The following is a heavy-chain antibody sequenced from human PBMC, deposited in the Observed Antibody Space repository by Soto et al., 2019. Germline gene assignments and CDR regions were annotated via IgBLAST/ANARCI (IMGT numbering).Heavy chain of an antibody. Sequence: GGSLRLSCTASGFTFGDYAMSWFRQAPGKGREWVGFIRSKAYGGTTEYAASVKGRFTISRDDSKSIAYLQMNSLKTEDTAVYYCTRDRPPFGVVKTYYYGMDVWGQGTTVTVSS. V-gene: IGHV3-49*03. CDR2: IRSKAYGGTT. CDR1: GFTFGDYA. J-gene: IGHJ6*02. CDR3: TRDRPPFGVVKTYYYGMDV. D-gene: IGHD3-3*01.